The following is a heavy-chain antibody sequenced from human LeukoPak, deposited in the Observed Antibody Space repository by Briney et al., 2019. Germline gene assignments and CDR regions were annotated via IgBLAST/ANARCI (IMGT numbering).Heavy chain of an antibody. CDR2: MNQDGRER. CDR1: GFTFSSYG. CDR3: ATGTYRERFYS. V-gene: IGHV3-7*01. J-gene: IGHJ4*02. D-gene: IGHD3-16*02. Sequence: GGSLRLSCAASGFTFSSYGMSWVRQAPGKGLEWVATMNQDGRERFYVDSVKGRFTISRDNTKNSLYLQMNSLRAEDTAMYFCATGTYRERFYSWGQGTLVTVSS.